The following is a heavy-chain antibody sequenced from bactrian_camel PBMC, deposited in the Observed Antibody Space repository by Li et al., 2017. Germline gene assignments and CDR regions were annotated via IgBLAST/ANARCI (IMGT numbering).Heavy chain of an antibody. J-gene: IGHJ6*01. CDR2: IYTGGSET. Sequence: DVQLVESGGGSVQPGGSLRLSCEVSGDTYTSNYMGWFRQAQGKEREWVAAIYTEGGIYTGGSETSYVDSVKGRFTVSRDNAKNTVYLQMASLKSEDTALYYCATTSGPWDHLVTGFGYWGQGTQVTVS. CDR1: GDTYTSNY. CDR3: ATTSGPWDHLVTGFGY. D-gene: IGHD2*01. V-gene: IGHV3S40*01.